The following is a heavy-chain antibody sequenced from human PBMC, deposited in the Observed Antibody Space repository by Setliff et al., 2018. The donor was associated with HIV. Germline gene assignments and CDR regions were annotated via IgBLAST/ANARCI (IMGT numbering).Heavy chain of an antibody. D-gene: IGHD3-10*01. Sequence: SCTVSGVSISSHYWSWIRQAPGKGLEWIGTMYFRGNARNSPSLKSRVAISVDTSKNQLSLNLTSVTAADTAVYYCARVETTVRGATYGMDVWGQGTTVTVS. V-gene: IGHV4-59*11. CDR1: GVSISSHY. J-gene: IGHJ6*02. CDR2: MYFRGNA. CDR3: ARVETTVRGATYGMDV.